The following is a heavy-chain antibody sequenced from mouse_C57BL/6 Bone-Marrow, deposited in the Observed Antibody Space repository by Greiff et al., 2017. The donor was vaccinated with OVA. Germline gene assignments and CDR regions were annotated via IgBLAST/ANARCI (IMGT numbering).Heavy chain of an antibody. Sequence: EVKLMESGGGLVKPGGSLKLSCAASGFTFSSYAMSWVRQTPEKRLEWVATISDGGSYTYYPDNVQGRFTISRDNAKNNLYLQMSQLKSEDTAMYYCARAYYWYGDVWGTGTTVTVSS. J-gene: IGHJ1*03. D-gene: IGHD6-5*01. V-gene: IGHV5-4*03. CDR2: ISDGGSYT. CDR1: GFTFSSYA. CDR3: ARAYYWYGDV.